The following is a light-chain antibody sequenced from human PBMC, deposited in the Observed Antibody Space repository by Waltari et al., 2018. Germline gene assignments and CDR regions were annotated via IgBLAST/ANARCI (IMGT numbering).Light chain of an antibody. J-gene: IGLJ1*01. Sequence: QSALTQPASVSGSPGQSITISCSGTDSDVGAYDFVPWYQQHPGKAPHLIIYEVSNRPSGISNRFSASKSGNTASLTISGLQAEDEADYYCSSYTTSSAPGVFGTGTGSPS. CDR2: EVS. V-gene: IGLV2-14*01. CDR3: SSYTTSSAPGV. CDR1: DSDVGAYDF.